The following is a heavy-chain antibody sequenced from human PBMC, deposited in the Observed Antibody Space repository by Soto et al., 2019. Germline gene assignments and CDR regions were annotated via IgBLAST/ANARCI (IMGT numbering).Heavy chain of an antibody. CDR3: ARDGGYSYGYLGWFDP. CDR2: ISYDGSNK. V-gene: IGHV3-30-3*01. CDR1: GFTFSSYA. J-gene: IGHJ5*02. Sequence: QVQLVEPGGGVVQPGRSLRLSCAASGFTFSSYAMHWVRQAPGKGLEWVAVISYDGSNKYYADSVKGRFTIYRDNSKNTLYLQMNSLRAEDTAVYYCARDGGYSYGYLGWFDPWGQGTLVTVSS. D-gene: IGHD5-18*01.